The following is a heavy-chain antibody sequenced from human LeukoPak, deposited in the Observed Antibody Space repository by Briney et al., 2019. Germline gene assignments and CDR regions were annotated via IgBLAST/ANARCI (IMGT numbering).Heavy chain of an antibody. J-gene: IGHJ4*02. CDR2: IWYDGSNK. V-gene: IGHV3-33*01. Sequence: GGSLRLSCAASGFTFSSYGMHWVRQAPGKGLEWVAVIWYDGSNKYYADSVKGRFTISRDNFKNTLYLQMNSLRAEDTAVYYCARGSIEYYDFWSGFDYWGQGTLVTVSS. CDR1: GFTFSSYG. CDR3: ARGSIEYYDFWSGFDY. D-gene: IGHD3-3*01.